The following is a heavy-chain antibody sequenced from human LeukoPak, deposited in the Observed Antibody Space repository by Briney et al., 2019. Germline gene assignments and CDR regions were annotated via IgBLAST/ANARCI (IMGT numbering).Heavy chain of an antibody. J-gene: IGHJ4*02. CDR2: IYHSGST. CDR1: GYSISSGYY. CDR3: ARDRGGYSSPAPFDY. V-gene: IGHV4-38-2*02. D-gene: IGHD6-13*01. Sequence: KPSETLSLTCTVSGYSISSGYYWGWIRQPPGKGLEWIGSIYHSGSTYYNPSLKSRVTISVDTSKNQFSLKLSSVTAADTAVYYCARDRGGYSSPAPFDYWGQGTLVTVSS.